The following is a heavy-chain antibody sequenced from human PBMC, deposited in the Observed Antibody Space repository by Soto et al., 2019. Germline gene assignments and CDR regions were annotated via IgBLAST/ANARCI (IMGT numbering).Heavy chain of an antibody. CDR2: IYHSGST. V-gene: IGHV4-4*02. D-gene: IGHD6-13*01. Sequence: QVQLQESGPGLVKPSGTLSLTCAVSGGSISSSNWWSWVRQPPGKGLEWIGEIYHSGSTNYNPSLKSRDTISVDKSKNQFSLKLSSVTAADTAVYYCAGDFGQQQLVESSDGGMDVWGQGTTVTVSS. CDR3: AGDFGQQQLVESSDGGMDV. CDR1: GGSISSSNW. J-gene: IGHJ6*02.